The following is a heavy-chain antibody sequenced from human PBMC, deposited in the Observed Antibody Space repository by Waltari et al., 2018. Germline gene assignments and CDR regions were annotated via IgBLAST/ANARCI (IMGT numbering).Heavy chain of an antibody. CDR1: GGTFSSYA. J-gene: IGHJ6*02. CDR3: ARPYGDYIGDYYYYGMDV. CDR2: IIPIFCTA. V-gene: IGHV1-69*13. Sequence: QVQLVQSGAEVKKPGSSVKVSCKASGGTFSSYAISWVRQAPGQGLEWMGGIIPIFCTANYAKKFQGRVTITADESTSTAYMELSSLRSEDTAVYYCARPYGDYIGDYYYYGMDVWGQGTTVTVSS. D-gene: IGHD4-17*01.